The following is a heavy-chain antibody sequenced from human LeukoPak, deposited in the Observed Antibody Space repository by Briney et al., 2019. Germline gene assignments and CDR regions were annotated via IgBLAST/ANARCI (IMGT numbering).Heavy chain of an antibody. CDR1: GFTFSSYS. V-gene: IGHV3-21*06. CDR3: ARDPGIPAAGTVGYFDY. Sequence: GGSLRLSCAASGFTFSSYSMNWVRQAPGKGLEWVSSITSSISYIYYADSVKGRFTISRDNAKNSLYLQMNSLRAEDTAVYYCARDPGIPAAGTVGYFDYWGQGTLVTVSS. D-gene: IGHD6-13*01. CDR2: ITSSISYI. J-gene: IGHJ4*02.